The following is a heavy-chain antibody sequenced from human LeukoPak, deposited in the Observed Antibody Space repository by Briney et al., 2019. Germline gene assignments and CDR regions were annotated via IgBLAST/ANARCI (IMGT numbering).Heavy chain of an antibody. CDR2: ISGSGGST. J-gene: IGHJ4*02. CDR1: GFTFSSYA. V-gene: IGHV3-23*01. CDR3: AKDLSASSSWYYFDY. Sequence: GGSLRLSCAASGFTFSSYAMSRVRQAPGKGLEWVSAISGSGGSTYYADSVKGRFTISRDNSKNTLYLQMNSLRAEDTAVYYCAKDLSASSSWYYFDYWGQGTLVTVSS. D-gene: IGHD6-13*01.